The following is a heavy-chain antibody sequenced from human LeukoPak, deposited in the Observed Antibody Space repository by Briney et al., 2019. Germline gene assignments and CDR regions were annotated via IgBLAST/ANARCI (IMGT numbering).Heavy chain of an antibody. CDR1: GGSFSGYY. CDR2: MNPSGST. V-gene: IGHV4-34*01. CDR3: ARGRQDVTMIVVAMTAVSYYLDV. D-gene: IGHD3-22*01. Sequence: PSETLSLTCAVYGGSFSGYYWTWIRQTPEKGLEWIGEMNPSGSTNYNPSLKSRVTISVDTSKNQFSLELRSVTAADTAVYYCARGRQDVTMIVVAMTAVSYYLDVWGKGTTVTVS. J-gene: IGHJ6*03.